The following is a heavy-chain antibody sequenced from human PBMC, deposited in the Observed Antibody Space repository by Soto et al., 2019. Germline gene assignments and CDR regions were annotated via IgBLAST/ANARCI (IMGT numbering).Heavy chain of an antibody. V-gene: IGHV4-59*01. Sequence: SETLSLTCTFSGGSIITYYWSWIRQPPGGTLEWIGYIYASGATTYNPSLESRVTMSVDMPNNEFSLELTSLTAADTAVYYCARSHSFDGSIYHYYFDFWGQGTLVTVSS. CDR1: GGSIITYY. J-gene: IGHJ4*02. CDR3: ARSHSFDGSIYHYYFDF. D-gene: IGHD3-10*01. CDR2: IYASGAT.